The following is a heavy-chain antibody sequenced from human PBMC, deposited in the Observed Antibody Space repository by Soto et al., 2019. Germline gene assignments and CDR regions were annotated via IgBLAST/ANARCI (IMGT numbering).Heavy chain of an antibody. Sequence: QVQLVQSGAEVNKPGSSVKVSCKASGGTFSSYAVNWVRQAPGQGLEWMGGIIPFFGTSNYAQKFQGRVTITADESTSTAYMELRSLRSEDTAVYYCARVGYSTNYGMAVWGQGTTVTVSS. CDR2: IIPFFGTS. D-gene: IGHD6-13*01. CDR1: GGTFSSYA. CDR3: ARVGYSTNYGMAV. V-gene: IGHV1-69*01. J-gene: IGHJ6*02.